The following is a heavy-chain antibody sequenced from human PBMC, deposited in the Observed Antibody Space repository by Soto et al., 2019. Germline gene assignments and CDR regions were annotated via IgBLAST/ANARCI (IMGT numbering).Heavy chain of an antibody. D-gene: IGHD3-22*01. CDR2: IIPIFGTA. J-gene: IGHJ6*02. CDR3: ARSDYYDSSGYAGDCGMDV. V-gene: IGHV1-69*06. CDR1: GGTFSSYA. Sequence: QVQLVQSGAEVKKPGSSVKVSCKASGGTFSSYAISWVRQAPGQGLEWMGGIIPIFGTANYAQKFQGRVTITADKSTITAYMELSSLRSEDTAVYYCARSDYYDSSGYAGDCGMDVWGQGTTVTVSS.